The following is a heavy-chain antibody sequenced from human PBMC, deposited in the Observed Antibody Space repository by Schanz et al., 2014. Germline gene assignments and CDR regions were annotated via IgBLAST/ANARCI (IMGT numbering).Heavy chain of an antibody. J-gene: IGHJ4*02. Sequence: VQLAESGGGLVQPGGSLRLSCAASTFTFSSDWMTWVRQAPGMGLEWVALVSSDGNNDYYTDSVKGRFTISRDNSKNTVHLQMNSLRAEDTAVYYCARDFHGYGPHLDYWGQGSLVTVSS. CDR2: VSSDGNND. CDR3: ARDFHGYGPHLDY. V-gene: IGHV3-30*03. D-gene: IGHD5-12*01. CDR1: TFTFSSDW.